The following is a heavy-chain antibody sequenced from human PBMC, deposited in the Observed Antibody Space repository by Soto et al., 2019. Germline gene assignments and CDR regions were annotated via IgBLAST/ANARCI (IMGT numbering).Heavy chain of an antibody. CDR2: IYYSGST. V-gene: IGHV4-39*01. CDR3: ARHQMAGRTPSYYYGMDV. Sequence: SETLSLTCTVSGGSISSTSYYWGWIRQPPGKNLEYIGNIYYSGSTYYNPSLKSRVTLSVDTSKNQFSLKLSSVTAADTAVYYCARHQMAGRTPSYYYGMDVWRQGTTVTVSS. J-gene: IGHJ6*02. CDR1: GGSISSTSYY.